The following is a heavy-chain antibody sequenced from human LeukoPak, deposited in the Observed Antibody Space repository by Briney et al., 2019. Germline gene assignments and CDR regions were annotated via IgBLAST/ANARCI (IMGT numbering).Heavy chain of an antibody. CDR1: GGSISSSSYY. CDR3: AREIVGSYSGPSYYYYYMDV. J-gene: IGHJ6*03. Sequence: SETLSLTCTVSGGSISSSSYYWGWIRQPPGKGLEWIGSIYYSGSTYYNPSLKSRVTISVDTSKNQFSLKLSSVTAADTAVYYCAREIVGSYSGPSYYYYYMDVWGKGTTVTVSS. V-gene: IGHV4-39*07. CDR2: IYYSGST. D-gene: IGHD1-26*01.